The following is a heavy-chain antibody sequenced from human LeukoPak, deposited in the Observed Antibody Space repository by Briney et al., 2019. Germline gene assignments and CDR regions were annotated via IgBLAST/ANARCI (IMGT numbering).Heavy chain of an antibody. Sequence: GGSLRLSCAVSGFTVSSNYMSWVRQAPGKGLEWVSVIYSGGSTYYADSVKGRFTISRDNSKNTLYLQMNSLRAEDTAVYYCANDLGWIQLNLGRGQGTLVTVSS. D-gene: IGHD5-18*01. CDR3: ANDLGWIQLNLG. CDR1: GFTVSSNY. CDR2: IYSGGST. V-gene: IGHV3-53*01. J-gene: IGHJ4*02.